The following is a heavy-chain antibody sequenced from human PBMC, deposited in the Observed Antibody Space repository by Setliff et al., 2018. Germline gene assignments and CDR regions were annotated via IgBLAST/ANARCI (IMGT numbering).Heavy chain of an antibody. Sequence: PGGSLRLFCAASRFTFSNYWMSWVRQAPGKGLEWVANIKEDGSEKYYVDSVKGRFTISRDNAKNSLDLQMDSLRGEDTAVYYCVRGRWKVMVNKGDDAFDLWGQGTMVTVSS. V-gene: IGHV3-7*01. D-gene: IGHD5-18*01. CDR1: RFTFSNYW. CDR3: VRGRWKVMVNKGDDAFDL. J-gene: IGHJ3*01. CDR2: IKEDGSEK.